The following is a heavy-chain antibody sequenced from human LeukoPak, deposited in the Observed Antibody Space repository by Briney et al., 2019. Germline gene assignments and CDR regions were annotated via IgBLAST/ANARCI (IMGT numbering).Heavy chain of an antibody. D-gene: IGHD1-26*01. CDR3: AREGSIVGATAYFDY. Sequence: RPSETLSLTCTVSGGSISSGGYYWSWIRQPPGKGLEWIGYIYHSGSTYYNPSLKSRVTISVDRSKYQFSLKLSSVTAADTAVYYCAREGSIVGATAYFDYWGQGTLVTVSS. J-gene: IGHJ4*02. V-gene: IGHV4-30-2*01. CDR2: IYHSGST. CDR1: GGSISSGGYY.